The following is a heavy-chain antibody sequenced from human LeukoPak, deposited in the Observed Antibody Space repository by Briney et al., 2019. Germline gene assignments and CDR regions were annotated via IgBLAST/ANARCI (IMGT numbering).Heavy chain of an antibody. Sequence: GGSLRLSCAASGFTFSSYAMHWVRQAPGKGLEWVAVISYDGSNKYYADSVKGRFTISRDNSKNTLYLQMNSLRAEDTAVYYCARDRDYGDYPFNYGMDVWGQGTTVTVSS. V-gene: IGHV3-30-3*01. CDR3: ARDRDYGDYPFNYGMDV. D-gene: IGHD4-17*01. CDR1: GFTFSSYA. CDR2: ISYDGSNK. J-gene: IGHJ6*02.